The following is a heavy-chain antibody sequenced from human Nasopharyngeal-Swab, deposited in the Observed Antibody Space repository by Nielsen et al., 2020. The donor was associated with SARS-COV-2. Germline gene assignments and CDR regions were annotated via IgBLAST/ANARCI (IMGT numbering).Heavy chain of an antibody. CDR2: ISYDGSNK. D-gene: IGHD3-10*02. Sequence: GESLKISCAASGFTFSSYGMHWVRQAPGKGLEWVAVISYDGSNKYYADSVKGRFTISRDNSKNTLYLQMNSLRAEDTAVYYCAKFSAMFYYFHYMDVWGKGTTVTVSS. J-gene: IGHJ6*03. CDR3: AKFSAMFYYFHYMDV. V-gene: IGHV3-30*18. CDR1: GFTFSSYG.